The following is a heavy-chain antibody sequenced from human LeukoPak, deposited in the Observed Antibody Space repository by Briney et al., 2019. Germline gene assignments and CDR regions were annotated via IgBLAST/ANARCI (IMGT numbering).Heavy chain of an antibody. Sequence: KPSETLSLTCAVYGGSFSGYYWSWIRQPPGKGLEWIGEINHGGSTNYNPSLKSRVTISVDTSKNQFSLKLSSVTAADTAVYYCARGPTIFGVVIIRRRVWFDPWGQGTLVTVSS. CDR1: GGSFSGYY. J-gene: IGHJ5*02. CDR2: INHGGST. CDR3: ARGPTIFGVVIIRRRVWFDP. D-gene: IGHD3-3*01. V-gene: IGHV4-34*01.